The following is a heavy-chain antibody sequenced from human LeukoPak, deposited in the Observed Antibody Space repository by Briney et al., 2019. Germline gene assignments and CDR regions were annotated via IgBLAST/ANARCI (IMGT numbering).Heavy chain of an antibody. V-gene: IGHV1-69*01. Sequence: SVKVSCKASGGTFSSYAISWVRQAPGQGLEWMGGIIPIFGTANYAQKFQGRVTITADESTSTAYMELSSLRSEDTAVYYCAREGETYYSYGYQPQHYYYYMDVWGKGTTVTVSS. J-gene: IGHJ6*03. CDR2: IIPIFGTA. D-gene: IGHD5-18*01. CDR1: GGTFSSYA. CDR3: AREGETYYSYGYQPQHYYYYMDV.